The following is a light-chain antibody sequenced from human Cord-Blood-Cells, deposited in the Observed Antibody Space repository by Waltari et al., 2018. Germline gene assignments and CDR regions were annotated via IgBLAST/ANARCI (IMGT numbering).Light chain of an antibody. CDR1: SSDVGGYYY. Sequence: QSALTQPRSVSGSPGQSVTISCTGTSSDVGGYYYVSWYQHHPGKAPQLMMYDVSKRPSGVPDRFSGSKSGNMASLTISGLQAEDEADYYCCSYAGSYGYVFGTGTKVTVL. CDR3: CSYAGSYGYV. CDR2: DVS. J-gene: IGLJ1*01. V-gene: IGLV2-11*01.